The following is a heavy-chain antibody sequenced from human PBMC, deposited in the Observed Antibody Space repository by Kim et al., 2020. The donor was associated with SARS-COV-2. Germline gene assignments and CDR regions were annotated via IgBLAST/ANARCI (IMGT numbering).Heavy chain of an antibody. CDR2: ISGSGGST. Sequence: GGSLRLSCAASGFTFSSYAMSWVRQAPGKGLEWVSAISGSGGSTYYADSVKGRFTISRDNSKNKLYLQMNSLRAEDTAVYYCAKVRGDLIVVVTAYFDYWDQGPLVTVSS. J-gene: IGHJ4*02. CDR1: GFTFSSYA. CDR3: AKVRGDLIVVVTAYFDY. V-gene: IGHV3-23*01. D-gene: IGHD2-21*02.